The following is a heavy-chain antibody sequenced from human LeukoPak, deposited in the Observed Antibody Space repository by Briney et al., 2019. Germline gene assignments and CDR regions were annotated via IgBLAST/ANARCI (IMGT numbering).Heavy chain of an antibody. D-gene: IGHD1-26*01. V-gene: IGHV1-2*02. Sequence: ASVKVSCKASGYTFTGYYIHWVRQAPGQGLEWMGWINPNTGGTHYAQKFQGRVTMTRDTSISTAYMELSSLTSDDAAVYYCARCFMWEPGLGMDVWGQGTTVTVSS. CDR3: ARCFMWEPGLGMDV. CDR2: INPNTGGT. CDR1: GYTFTGYY. J-gene: IGHJ6*02.